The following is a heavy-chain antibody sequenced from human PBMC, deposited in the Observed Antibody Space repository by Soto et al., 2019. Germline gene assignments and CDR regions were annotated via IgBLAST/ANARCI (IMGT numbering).Heavy chain of an antibody. CDR2: IIPIFGTA. CDR1: GGTFSSYA. D-gene: IGHD5-18*01. V-gene: IGHV1-69*01. Sequence: QVQLVQSGAEVKKPGSSVKVSCEASGGTFSSYAISWVRQAPGQGLEWMGGIIPIFGTANYAQKFQGRVTITADESTSTAYMELSSLRSEDTAVYYCASRYSYGTIYYYYGMDVWGQGTTVTVSS. CDR3: ASRYSYGTIYYYYGMDV. J-gene: IGHJ6*02.